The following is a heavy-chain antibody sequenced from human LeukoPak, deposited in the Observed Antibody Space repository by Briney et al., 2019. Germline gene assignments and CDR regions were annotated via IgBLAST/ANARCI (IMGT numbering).Heavy chain of an antibody. CDR1: GNTFTDYF. CDR2: ISPKDGDT. Sequence: GASVKVSCKASGNTFTDYFTHWVRQVPGQRLEWMGWISPKDGDTNYAQKFRGRVNMTRDTSISTAYMELSRLRSDDTAIYYCARGGFDYWGQGTLVTVSS. V-gene: IGHV1-2*02. CDR3: ARGGFDY. J-gene: IGHJ4*02.